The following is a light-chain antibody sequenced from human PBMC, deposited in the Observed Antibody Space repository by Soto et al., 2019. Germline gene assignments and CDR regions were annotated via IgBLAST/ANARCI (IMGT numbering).Light chain of an antibody. V-gene: IGKV3-11*01. J-gene: IGKJ4*01. CDR3: QQRSNWPPT. CDR2: DAS. CDR1: QSVSSY. Sequence: EIVLTQSPATLSLSPGERATLSCRASQSVSSYLAWYQQKPGQAPRILIYDASNRATGIPARFSGSGSGTDFTLTISSLEPEDFSVYDCQQRSNWPPTFGGGTKVEIK.